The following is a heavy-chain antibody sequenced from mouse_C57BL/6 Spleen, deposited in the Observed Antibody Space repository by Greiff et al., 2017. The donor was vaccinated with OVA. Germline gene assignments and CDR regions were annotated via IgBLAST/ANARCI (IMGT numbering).Heavy chain of an antibody. J-gene: IGHJ2*01. Sequence: EVKLMESGGGLVKPGGSLKLSCAASGFTFSSYAMSWVRQTPEKRLEWVATISDGGSYTYYPDNVKGRFTISRDNAKNNLYLQMSHLKSEDTAMYYCARDQGFSFDYWGQGTTLTVSS. CDR3: ARDQGFSFDY. CDR2: ISDGGSYT. V-gene: IGHV5-4*01. D-gene: IGHD3-2*02. CDR1: GFTFSSYA.